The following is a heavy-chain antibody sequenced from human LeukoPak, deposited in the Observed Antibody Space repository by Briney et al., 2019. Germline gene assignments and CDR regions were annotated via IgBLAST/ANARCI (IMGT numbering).Heavy chain of an antibody. CDR2: ISSSGSTI. D-gene: IGHD6-13*01. CDR3: ARDQSGSSRPFDY. V-gene: IGHV3-11*01. J-gene: IGHJ4*02. Sequence: GGSLRLSCAASGFTFRDYWMSWIRQAPGKGLEWVSYISSSGSTIYYADSVKGRFTISRDNAKNSLYLQMNSLRAEDTAVYYCARDQSGSSRPFDYWGQGTLITVSS. CDR1: GFTFRDYW.